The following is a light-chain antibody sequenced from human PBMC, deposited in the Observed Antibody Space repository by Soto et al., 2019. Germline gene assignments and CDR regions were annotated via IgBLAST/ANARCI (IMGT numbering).Light chain of an antibody. Sequence: EIVLTQSPSTLSLSPGERATLSCRASQSVSSYLAWHQQKPGQAPRLLIYDASNRATGIPARFSGSGSGTDFTLTISSLEPEDFAVYYCQQRSNWPLTFAGGTKVDIK. CDR1: QSVSSY. V-gene: IGKV3-11*01. CDR2: DAS. CDR3: QQRSNWPLT. J-gene: IGKJ4*01.